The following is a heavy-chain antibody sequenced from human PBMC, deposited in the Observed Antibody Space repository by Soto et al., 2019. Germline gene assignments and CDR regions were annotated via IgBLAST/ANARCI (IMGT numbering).Heavy chain of an antibody. V-gene: IGHV4-31*03. D-gene: IGHD2-2*01. J-gene: IGHJ5*02. CDR1: GHSINGGASF. CDR2: VYYSGSS. Sequence: TLSLTCTVSGHSINGGASFWSWIRQPPGKGLEWIANVYYSGSSYYNPSLKSRLTISVDTTKNQFSLQLKSMTAADTAVYYCAKLACTSSTCYFPGWFDPWGQGTRVT. CDR3: AKLACTSSTCYFPGWFDP.